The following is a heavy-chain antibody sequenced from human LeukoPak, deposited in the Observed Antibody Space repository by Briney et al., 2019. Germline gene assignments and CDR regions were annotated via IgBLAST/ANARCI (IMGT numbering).Heavy chain of an antibody. J-gene: IGHJ4*02. CDR3: ARGGRDGYKNDY. V-gene: IGHV4-30-2*01. CDR2: IYHSGST. D-gene: IGHD5-24*01. Sequence: SETLSLTCAVSGGSISSGGYSWSWIRQPPGTGLEWIGYIYHSGSTYYNPSLKSRVTISVDRSKNQFSLKLSSVTAADTAVYYCARGGRDGYKNDYWGQGTLVTVSS. CDR1: GGSISSGGYS.